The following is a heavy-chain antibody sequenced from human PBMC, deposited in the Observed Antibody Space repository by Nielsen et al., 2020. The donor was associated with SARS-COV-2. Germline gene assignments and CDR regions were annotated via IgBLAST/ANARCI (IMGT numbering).Heavy chain of an antibody. V-gene: IGHV3-64D*08. D-gene: IGHD6-13*01. CDR3: VKDRSRGDAFDI. J-gene: IGHJ3*02. CDR1: GFTFSSYA. Sequence: GESLKISCSASGFTFSSYAMHWVRQAPGKGLEYVSAISSNGGSTYYADSVKGRFTISRDNSKNTLYLQMSSLRAEDTAVYYCVKDRSRGDAFDIWGQGTMVTVSS. CDR2: ISSNGGST.